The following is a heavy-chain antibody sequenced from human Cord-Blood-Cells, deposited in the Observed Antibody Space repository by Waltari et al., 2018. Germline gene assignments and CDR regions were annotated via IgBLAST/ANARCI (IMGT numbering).Heavy chain of an antibody. D-gene: IGHD4-4*01. Sequence: EVRLVEPGGGLNKPGGSLRRSCAAYGFTVSSISMCSVRQAPGKGLEWVSVIYSGGSTYYADSVKGRFTISRDNSKNTLYLQMNSLRAEDTAVYYCARSYSNYYYYGMDVWGQGTTVTVSS. J-gene: IGHJ6*02. V-gene: IGHV3-53*01. CDR2: IYSGGST. CDR1: GFTVSSIS. CDR3: ARSYSNYYYYGMDV.